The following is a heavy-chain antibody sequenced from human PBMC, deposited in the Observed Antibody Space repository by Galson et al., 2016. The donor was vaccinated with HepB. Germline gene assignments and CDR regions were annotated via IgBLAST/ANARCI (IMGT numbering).Heavy chain of an antibody. CDR2: ISLSDSDS. Sequence: QSGAEVKKPGESLKTSCKGSGYSFTKYWIGWVRQMPGKGLEWMGAISLSDSDSTYSPSFRGQVTISADKSITTAYLQWGSLKASDSAIYYCARRDEAYWYFALWGRRTLVTVSS. J-gene: IGHJ2*01. CDR3: ARRDEAYWYFAL. V-gene: IGHV5-51*01. CDR1: GYSFTKYW.